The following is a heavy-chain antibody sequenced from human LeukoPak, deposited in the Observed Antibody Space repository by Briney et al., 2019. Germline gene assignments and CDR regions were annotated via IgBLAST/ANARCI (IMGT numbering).Heavy chain of an antibody. Sequence: PSETLSLTCAVYGGSFSGYYWSWIRQPPGKGLEWIGEINHSGSTNYNPSLKSRVTISVDTSKNQFSLKLSSVTAADTAVYYCARGLWFYSSSSGFAYWGQGTLVTVSS. CDR1: GGSFSGYY. D-gene: IGHD6-6*01. CDR3: ARGLWFYSSSSGFAY. CDR2: INHSGST. V-gene: IGHV4-34*01. J-gene: IGHJ4*02.